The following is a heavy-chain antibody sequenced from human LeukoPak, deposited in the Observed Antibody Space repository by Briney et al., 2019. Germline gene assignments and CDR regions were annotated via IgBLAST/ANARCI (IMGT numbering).Heavy chain of an antibody. V-gene: IGHV5-51*01. J-gene: IGHJ4*02. CDR3: ARHRDRYSYDSYYFDY. CDR1: GYNFTTYW. Sequence: GESLKISCKGSGYNFTTYWIAWVRQLPGKGLEWMGIIYPGDSDTRYSPSFQGQVTISADKSITTAYLQWSSLKASETAMYYCARHRDRYSYDSYYFDYLGQGTLVTVSS. CDR2: IYPGDSDT. D-gene: IGHD5-18*01.